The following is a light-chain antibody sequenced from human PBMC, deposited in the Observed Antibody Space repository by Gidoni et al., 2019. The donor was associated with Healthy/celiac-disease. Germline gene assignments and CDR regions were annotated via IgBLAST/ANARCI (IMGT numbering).Light chain of an antibody. CDR2: SAS. Sequence: EIVMTQSPATLSVSPGERATLSCRARQSVNSDLAWYLQIPGQAPRLLIYSASTRASGIPARFSGSGSGTDFTLTISSLQSEDFAVYYCQQYSNWPWTAGQGTKVEIK. V-gene: IGKV3-15*01. CDR1: QSVNSD. J-gene: IGKJ1*01. CDR3: QQYSNWPWT.